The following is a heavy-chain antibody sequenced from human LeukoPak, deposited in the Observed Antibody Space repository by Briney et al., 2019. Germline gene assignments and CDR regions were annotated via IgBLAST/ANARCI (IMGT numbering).Heavy chain of an antibody. J-gene: IGHJ4*02. CDR2: ITSSGTYI. V-gene: IGHV3-21*01. CDR1: GFTFNNYN. CDR3: ARDVVGIANL. Sequence: GGSLKLSCATSGFTFNNYNMNWVRQAPGRALEWVSSITSSGTYIFYADSVKGRFTISRDNAKNSLYLQMNSLGPEDTAVYYCARDVVGIANLWGQGTLVTVSS. D-gene: IGHD1-14*01.